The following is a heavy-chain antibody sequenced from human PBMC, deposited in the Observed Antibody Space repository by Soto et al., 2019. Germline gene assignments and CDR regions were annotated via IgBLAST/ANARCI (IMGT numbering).Heavy chain of an antibody. D-gene: IGHD6-19*01. CDR2: IYWDDDK. CDR1: GFSLSSSGVG. Sequence: QITLKESGPTLVKPTQTLTLTCTFSGFSLSSSGVGVGWIRPPPGGALEWLALIYWDDDKRYSPSLKNRITVTKDTSRNQVILTLTNVHPEDTATYSCAHRPIYSTGWFPHWGKGNLVRVS. V-gene: IGHV2-5*02. J-gene: IGHJ1*01. CDR3: AHRPIYSTGWFPH.